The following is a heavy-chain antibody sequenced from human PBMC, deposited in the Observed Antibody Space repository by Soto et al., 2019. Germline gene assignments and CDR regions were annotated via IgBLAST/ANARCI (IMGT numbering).Heavy chain of an antibody. D-gene: IGHD2-21*02. V-gene: IGHV3-30*18. J-gene: IGHJ4*02. CDR3: AKDGVIVVVTAPGDY. CDR1: GFTFSSYG. Sequence: QVQLVESGGGVVQPGRSLRLSCAASGFTFSSYGMHWVRQAPGKGLEWVAVISYDGSNKYYADSVKGRFTISRDNSKNTLYLQMNSLRAEDTAVYYCAKDGVIVVVTAPGDYWGQGTLVTVSS. CDR2: ISYDGSNK.